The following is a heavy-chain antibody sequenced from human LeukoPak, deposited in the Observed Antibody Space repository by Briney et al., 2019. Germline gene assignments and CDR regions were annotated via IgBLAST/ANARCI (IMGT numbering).Heavy chain of an antibody. CDR1: GGSISSSSYY. J-gene: IGHJ4*02. CDR3: AREDCSITSCYSADY. D-gene: IGHD2-2*01. Sequence: SETLSLTCTVSGGSISSSSYYWGWIRQPPGKGLEWIGSIYYSGSTYYNPSLKSRVTISVDTSKNQFSLKLSSVTAADTAVYYCAREDCSITSCYSADYWGQGTLVTVSS. CDR2: IYYSGST. V-gene: IGHV4-39*07.